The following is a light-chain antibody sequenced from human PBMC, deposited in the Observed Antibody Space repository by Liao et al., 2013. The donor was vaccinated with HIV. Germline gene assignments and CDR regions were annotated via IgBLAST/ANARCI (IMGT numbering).Light chain of an antibody. J-gene: IGLJ1*01. Sequence: SYELTQPPSVSVAPGKTARITCGGNNIGSKSVQWYHQKPGQAPVLVIYYDSDRPSGIPERFSGSNSGNTATLTISGTQAMDEADYYCQAWDSSTEVFGTGTKVTVL. CDR1: NIGSKS. CDR2: YDS. V-gene: IGLV3-21*01. CDR3: QAWDSSTEV.